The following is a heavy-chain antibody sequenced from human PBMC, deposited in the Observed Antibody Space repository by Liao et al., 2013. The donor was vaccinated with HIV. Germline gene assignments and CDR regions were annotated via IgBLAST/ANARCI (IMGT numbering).Heavy chain of an antibody. CDR3: ARGWRLDP. CDR2: INHSGST. CDR1: GGSFSGYY. V-gene: IGHV4-34*01. Sequence: QVQLQQWGAGLLKPSETLSLTCAVYGGSFSGYYWSWIRQPPGKGLEWIGEINHSGSTNYNPSLKSRVTISVDTSKNQFSLKLSSVTAADTAVYYCARGWRLDPWGQGNPGHRLL. J-gene: IGHJ5*02. D-gene: IGHD5-12*01.